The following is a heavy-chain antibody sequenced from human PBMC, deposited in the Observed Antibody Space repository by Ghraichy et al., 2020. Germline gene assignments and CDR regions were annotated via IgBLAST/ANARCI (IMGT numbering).Heavy chain of an antibody. D-gene: IGHD2-2*01. CDR3: ARFLTSCGFDP. V-gene: IGHV4-34*01. CDR1: GGSFSGYY. CDR2: INHSGST. J-gene: IGHJ5*02. Sequence: SQTLSLTCAVYGGSFSGYYWSWIRQPPGKGLEWIGEINHSGSTNYNPSLKSRVTISVDTSKNQFSLKLSSVTAADTAVYYCARFLTSCGFDPWGQGTLVTVSS.